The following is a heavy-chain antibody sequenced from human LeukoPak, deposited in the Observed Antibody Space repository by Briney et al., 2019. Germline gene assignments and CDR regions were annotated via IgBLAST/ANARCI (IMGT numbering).Heavy chain of an antibody. D-gene: IGHD2-21*02. Sequence: ASVKVSCKASGYTFTSYAISWVRQAPGQGLEWMGWISAYNGNTNYAQKLQGRVTMTTDTATSTAYMELRSLRSDDTAVYYCARDLGDTERENFDYWGQGTLVTVSS. CDR1: GYTFTSYA. V-gene: IGHV1-18*01. CDR2: ISAYNGNT. CDR3: ARDLGDTERENFDY. J-gene: IGHJ4*02.